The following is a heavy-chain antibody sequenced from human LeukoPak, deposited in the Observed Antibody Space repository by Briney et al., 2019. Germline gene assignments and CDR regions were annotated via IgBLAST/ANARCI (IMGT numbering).Heavy chain of an antibody. CDR1: GGSISSYY. V-gene: IGHV4-59*08. CDR2: IYYSGST. CDR3: ARVSRDGYNLDY. Sequence: SETLFLTCTVSGGSISSYYWSWIRQPPGKGLEWIGYIYYSGSTNYNPSLKSRVTISVDTSKNQFSLKLSSVTAADTAVYYCARVSRDGYNLDYWGQGTLVTVSS. D-gene: IGHD5-24*01. J-gene: IGHJ4*02.